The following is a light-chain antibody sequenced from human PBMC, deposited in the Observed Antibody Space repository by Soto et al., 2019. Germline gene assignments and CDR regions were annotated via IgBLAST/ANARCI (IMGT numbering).Light chain of an antibody. J-gene: IGLJ2*01. CDR3: CSYAGSYWV. Sequence: QSVLTQPRSVSGSPGQSVTISCTGTSSDVGGYNYVSWYQQHPGKAPKLMIYDVSKRPSGVPDRFSGSKSGNTASLTISGLQAEDEADYYCCSYAGSYWVFGGGTKVTV. CDR1: SSDVGGYNY. V-gene: IGLV2-11*01. CDR2: DVS.